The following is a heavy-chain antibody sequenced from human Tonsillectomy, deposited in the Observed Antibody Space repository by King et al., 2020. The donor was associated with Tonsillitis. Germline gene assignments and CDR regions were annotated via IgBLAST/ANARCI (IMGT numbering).Heavy chain of an antibody. Sequence: VQLVESGGGVVQPGRSLRLSCVASGFTFSSSVIHWVRQAPGKGLEWVAVISFDGNNKYYADSVKGRFTISRDNSKNTLYLQMNSLRAEDTAIYYCAKEERVWKPTYFDYWGRGTMLTVSS. CDR1: GFTFSSSV. CDR3: AKEERVWKPTYFDY. CDR2: ISFDGNNK. V-gene: IGHV3-30*18. D-gene: IGHD1-1*01. J-gene: IGHJ4*02.